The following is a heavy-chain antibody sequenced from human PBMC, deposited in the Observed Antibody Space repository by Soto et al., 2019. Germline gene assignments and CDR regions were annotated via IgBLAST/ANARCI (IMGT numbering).Heavy chain of an antibody. Sequence: QVQLVQSGAEVKKPGSSVKVSCKASGGAFSDYAFSWVRQAPGQGLEWLGGIMPIFRAPDYAQKFQGRVTITADELARTAYMEMNSLRSEDTAGYYCASWLKGPDIGNYYYGMDVWGQGTTVTVS. D-gene: IGHD2-15*01. CDR3: ASWLKGPDIGNYYYGMDV. CDR2: IMPIFRAP. CDR1: GGAFSDYA. V-gene: IGHV1-69*12. J-gene: IGHJ6*02.